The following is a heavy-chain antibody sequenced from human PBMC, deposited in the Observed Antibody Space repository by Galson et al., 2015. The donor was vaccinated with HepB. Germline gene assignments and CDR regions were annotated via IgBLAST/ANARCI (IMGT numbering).Heavy chain of an antibody. Sequence: QSGAEVKKPGESLKISCKGSGYSFISYWIGWVRQMPGKGLEWMGIIYPGDSDTKYSPSFQGQVTISADTSINTAYLQWSSLKASDTAMYFCARPVGDCYGGYCSFYYWGQGTLVTVSP. V-gene: IGHV5-51*01. CDR2: IYPGDSDT. D-gene: IGHD2-15*01. CDR3: ARPVGDCYGGYCSFYY. CDR1: GYSFISYW. J-gene: IGHJ4*02.